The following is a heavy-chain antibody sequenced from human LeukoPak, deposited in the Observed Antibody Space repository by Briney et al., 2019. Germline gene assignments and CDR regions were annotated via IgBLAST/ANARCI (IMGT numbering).Heavy chain of an antibody. J-gene: IGHJ4*02. V-gene: IGHV3-48*01. Sequence: GGSLRLSCAASRFTFNNYAMSWVRQAPGKGLEWVSYISSSSSTIYYADSVKGRFTISRDNAKNSLYLQMNSLRAEDTAVYYCARGAYYYEDWGQGTLVTVSS. CDR1: RFTFNNYA. CDR2: ISSSSSTI. CDR3: ARGAYYYED. D-gene: IGHD3-22*01.